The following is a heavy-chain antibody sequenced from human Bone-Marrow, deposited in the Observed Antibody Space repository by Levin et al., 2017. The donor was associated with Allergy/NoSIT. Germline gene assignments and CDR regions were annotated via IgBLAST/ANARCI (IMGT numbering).Heavy chain of an antibody. Sequence: GESLKISCEASGFTFSRFAIHWVRQVPGKGLQWVALLSSDGSIQKYADSVKGRFTVSRDNSKNTLFLQMNSLRGDDTAVYYCVKSRCSSSTCYEPHEFWGQGTQVIVSA. V-gene: IGHV3-30*18. CDR2: LSSDGSIQ. CDR3: VKSRCSSSTCYEPHEF. D-gene: IGHD2-2*01. CDR1: GFTFSRFA. J-gene: IGHJ4*02.